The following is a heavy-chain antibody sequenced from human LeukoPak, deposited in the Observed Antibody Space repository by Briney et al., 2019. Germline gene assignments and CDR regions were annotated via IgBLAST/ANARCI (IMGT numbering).Heavy chain of an antibody. CDR1: GDSVSSNSAA. CDR3: ARVVRWSNGGDGLYYYGMDV. CDR2: TYYRSKWYN. V-gene: IGHV6-1*01. J-gene: IGHJ6*02. Sequence: SQTLSLTCAISGDSVSSNSAAWNWIRQSPSRGLEWLGRTYYRSKWYNDYAVSVKSRITINPDTSKNQFSLQLNSVTPEDTAVYYCARVVRWSNGGDGLYYYGMDVWGQGTTVTVSS. D-gene: IGHD3-16*01.